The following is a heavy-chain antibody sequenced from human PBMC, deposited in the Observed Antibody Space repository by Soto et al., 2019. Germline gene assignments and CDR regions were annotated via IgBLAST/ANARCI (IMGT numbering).Heavy chain of an antibody. CDR2: VSYDGNVK. D-gene: IGHD6-25*01. CDR1: GFTFSNYG. J-gene: IGHJ4*02. CDR3: AKERTAKAAAEFDY. V-gene: IGHV3-30*18. Sequence: QVQLVESGGGVVQPGRYLRLSCAASGFTFSNYGMQWVRQAPGKGLEWVAVVSYDGNVKFYADSVKGRFTISRDNSKNTLYLQMNSLRTEDTAIYYCAKERTAKAAAEFDYWGQGTLVTVSS.